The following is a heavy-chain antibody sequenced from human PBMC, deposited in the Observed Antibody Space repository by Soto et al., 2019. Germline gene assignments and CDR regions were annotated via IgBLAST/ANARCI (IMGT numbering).Heavy chain of an antibody. CDR2: ISWSSASI. Sequence: EVQLLESGGGLVKPGGSLRLSCAASGFSFENFAMHWVRQVPGKGLEWVSGISWSSASIGYEASVKVRFTISKDNAENSLFLQLISLRPADTAFYFCIKDLLKCRTNIFHSRGQGTHVTGSP. V-gene: IGHV3-9*01. CDR1: GFSFENFA. D-gene: IGHD2-15*01. J-gene: IGHJ4*02. CDR3: IKDLLKCRTNIFHS.